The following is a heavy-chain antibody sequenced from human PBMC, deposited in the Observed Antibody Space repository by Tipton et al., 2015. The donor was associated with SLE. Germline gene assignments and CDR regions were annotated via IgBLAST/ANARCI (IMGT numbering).Heavy chain of an antibody. CDR1: GGSFSGYY. D-gene: IGHD1-26*01. CDR3: ARGSGSPDV. Sequence: GLVKPSETLSLTCAVYGGSFSGYYWSWIRQPPGKGLEWIGEINHSGSTNYNPSLKSRVTISVDTSKNQFSLKLSSVTAADTAVYYCARGSGSPDVWGQGTTVTVSS. CDR2: INHSGST. V-gene: IGHV4-34*01. J-gene: IGHJ6*02.